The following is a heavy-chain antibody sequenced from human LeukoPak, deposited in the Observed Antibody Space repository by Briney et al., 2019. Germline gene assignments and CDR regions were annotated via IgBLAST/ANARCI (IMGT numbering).Heavy chain of an antibody. D-gene: IGHD6-19*01. CDR1: GYTFTSYA. CDR3: ARVSDDSGWKFDY. V-gene: IGHV1-3*01. CDR2: INAGNGNR. J-gene: IGHJ4*02. Sequence: ASVKVSCKASGYTFTSYAIHWVRQAPGQRLEWMGWINAGNGNRKYSQKFQDRVTITREPSATTAYMELNSLTSEDTAVYYCARVSDDSGWKFDYWGQGTLVTVSS.